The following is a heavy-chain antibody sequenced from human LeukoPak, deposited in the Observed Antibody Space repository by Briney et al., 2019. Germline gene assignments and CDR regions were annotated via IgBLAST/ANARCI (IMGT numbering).Heavy chain of an antibody. CDR3: ARDKAYYDILTGYYLGYYYYYGMDV. V-gene: IGHV1-18*01. Sequence: ASVKVSCTASGYTFTSYGISWVRQAPGQGLEWMGWISAYNGNTNYAQKLQGRVTMTTDTSTSTAYMELRSLRSDDPAVYYCARDKAYYDILTGYYLGYYYYYGMDVWGQGTTVTVSS. J-gene: IGHJ6*02. CDR1: GYTFTSYG. D-gene: IGHD3-9*01. CDR2: ISAYNGNT.